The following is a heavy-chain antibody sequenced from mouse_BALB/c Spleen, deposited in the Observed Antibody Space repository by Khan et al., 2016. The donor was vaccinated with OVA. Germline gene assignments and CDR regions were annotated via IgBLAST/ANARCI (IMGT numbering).Heavy chain of an antibody. Sequence: EVQLQESGPDLVKPSQSLSLTCTVTGYSITSGYAWHWIRQFPGNKLEWMAYIYFSGSINYNPSLKSRISVNRDTSKNQFFLQLNSVTSEDTATYYCTRDGNYMDYWGQGTSVTVSS. CDR2: IYFSGSI. CDR1: GYSITSGYA. J-gene: IGHJ4*01. CDR3: TRDGNYMDY. D-gene: IGHD2-1*01. V-gene: IGHV3-1*02.